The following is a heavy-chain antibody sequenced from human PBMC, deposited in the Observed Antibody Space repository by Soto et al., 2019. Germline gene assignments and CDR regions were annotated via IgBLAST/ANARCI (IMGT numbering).Heavy chain of an antibody. Sequence: SETLSLTCTVSGGSISSSSYYWGWIRQPPGKGLEWIGSIYHSGSTNYNPSLKSRVTISVDTSKNQFSLKLSSVTAADTAVYYCARRRSSSWYDVRGNWFDPWGQGTLVTVSS. CDR1: GGSISSSSYY. CDR2: IYHSGST. J-gene: IGHJ5*02. V-gene: IGHV4-39*07. D-gene: IGHD6-13*01. CDR3: ARRRSSSWYDVRGNWFDP.